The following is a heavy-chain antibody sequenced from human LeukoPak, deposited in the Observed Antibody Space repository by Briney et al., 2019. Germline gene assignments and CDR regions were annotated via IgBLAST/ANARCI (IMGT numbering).Heavy chain of an antibody. CDR1: GGSFSGYY. V-gene: IGHV4-34*01. J-gene: IGHJ6*03. CDR2: INHSGST. Sequence: SETPSLTCAVYGGSFSGYYWSWIRQPPGKGLEWIGEINHSGSTNYNPSLKSRVTISVDTSKNQFSLKLSSVTAADTAVYYCARGSRLTKPYYYYYYMDVWGKGTTVTVSS. D-gene: IGHD2-8*01. CDR3: ARGSRLTKPYYYYYYMDV.